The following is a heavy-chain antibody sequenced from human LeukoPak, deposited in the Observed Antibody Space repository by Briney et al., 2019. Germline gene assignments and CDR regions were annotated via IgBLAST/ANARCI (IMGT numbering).Heavy chain of an antibody. Sequence: GASVKVSCKASGYTFTGYYMHWVRQAPGQGLEWMGWINPNSGGTNYAQTFQGRVTMTRDTSISTAYMELSRLRSDDTAVYYCAATVTTALGYWGQGTLVTVSS. D-gene: IGHD4-17*01. CDR3: AATVTTALGY. CDR2: INPNSGGT. V-gene: IGHV1-2*02. CDR1: GYTFTGYY. J-gene: IGHJ4*02.